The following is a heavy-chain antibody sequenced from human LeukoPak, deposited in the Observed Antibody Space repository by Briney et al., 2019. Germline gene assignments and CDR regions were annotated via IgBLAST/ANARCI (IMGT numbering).Heavy chain of an antibody. D-gene: IGHD3-10*01. CDR2: NI. J-gene: IGHJ4*02. Sequence: GGSLRLSCGASGFTFSSYNLNWVRQAPGKGLEWVSSNIYYADSVRGRFTISRDNAKNSLYLQMNSLRAEDTAVYYCARDSYGWFGESKSIDYWGQGTLVTVSS. V-gene: IGHV3-21*01. CDR1: GFTFSSYN. CDR3: ARDSYGWFGESKSIDY.